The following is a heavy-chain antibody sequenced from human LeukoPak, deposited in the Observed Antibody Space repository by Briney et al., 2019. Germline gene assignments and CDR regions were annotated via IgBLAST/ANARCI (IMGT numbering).Heavy chain of an antibody. CDR1: GFTFSSYA. V-gene: IGHV3-30-3*01. Sequence: GRSLRLSCAASGFTFSSYAMHWVRQAPGKGLEWVAVISYDGSNKYYADSVKGRFTISRDNSKNTLYLQMNSLRAEDTAVYYCAREAPPYYDILTGYYDAFDIWGQGTMVTVSS. J-gene: IGHJ3*02. D-gene: IGHD3-9*01. CDR2: ISYDGSNK. CDR3: AREAPPYYDILTGYYDAFDI.